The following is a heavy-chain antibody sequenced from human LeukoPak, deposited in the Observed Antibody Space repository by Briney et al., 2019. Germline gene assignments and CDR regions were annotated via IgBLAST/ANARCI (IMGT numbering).Heavy chain of an antibody. CDR1: GFTFSSYW. D-gene: IGHD3-3*01. Sequence: PGGSLRLSCAASGFTFSSYWMSWVRQAPGKGLEWVANIKQDGSEKYFVDSVKGRFTISRDNAKNSLYLQMNSLRAEDTAVYYCARAHVLRFFDIWGQGTMVTVSS. CDR3: ARAHVLRFFDI. V-gene: IGHV3-7*01. J-gene: IGHJ3*02. CDR2: IKQDGSEK.